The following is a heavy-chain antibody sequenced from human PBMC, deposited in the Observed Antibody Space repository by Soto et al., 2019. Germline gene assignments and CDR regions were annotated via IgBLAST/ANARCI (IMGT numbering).Heavy chain of an antibody. CDR2: IRSEANGGTT. V-gene: IGHV3-15*07. CDR1: GLTLTNVW. D-gene: IGHD3-22*01. J-gene: IGHJ4*02. CDR3: AKDRVPNDSSGYYSILTDS. Sequence: GGSLRLSCAASGLTLTNVWMNWVRQAPGKGLEWVGLIRSEANGGTTDYAAPVKGRFTISRDDSKNTLYLQMNSLESEDTAVYYCAKDRVPNDSSGYYSILTDSWGQGTVVTVSS.